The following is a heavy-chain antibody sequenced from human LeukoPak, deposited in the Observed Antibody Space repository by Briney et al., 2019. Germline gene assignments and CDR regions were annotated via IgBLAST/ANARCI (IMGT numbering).Heavy chain of an antibody. CDR1: GFTFSSYA. V-gene: IGHV3-30*04. J-gene: IGHJ6*02. CDR3: ARVGTVTHYYYYYGMDV. CDR2: TSYDGSDK. Sequence: GGSLRLSCAASGFTFSSYAMHWVRQAPGKGLEWVAVTSYDGSDKYYADSVKGRFTISRDNSKNTTYLHMNSLRAEETAVYYCARVGTVTHYYYYYGMDVWGQGTTVTVSS. D-gene: IGHD4-17*01.